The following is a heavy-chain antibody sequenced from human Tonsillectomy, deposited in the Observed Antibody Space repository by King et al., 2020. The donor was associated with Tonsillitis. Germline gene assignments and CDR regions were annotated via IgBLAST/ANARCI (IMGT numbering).Heavy chain of an antibody. V-gene: IGHV3-30*04. CDR2: ISYDGSNK. CDR1: GFTFSNYP. CDR3: AKDPFPWEVSHSWYYFDY. J-gene: IGHJ4*02. D-gene: IGHD6-13*01. Sequence: VQLVESGGGVVQPGRSLRLSCAASGFTFSNYPIHWVRQAPGKGLEWVAVISYDGSNKYYAASVKGRFTISRDNSKNTLYLQMNSLRAEDTAVYYCAKDPFPWEVSHSWYYFDYWGQGTLVTVSS.